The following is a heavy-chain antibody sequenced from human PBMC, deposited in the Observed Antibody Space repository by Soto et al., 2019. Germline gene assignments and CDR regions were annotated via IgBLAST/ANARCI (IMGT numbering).Heavy chain of an antibody. CDR1: GFTFSSYA. J-gene: IGHJ4*02. CDR2: ISSSGGRT. D-gene: IGHD2-15*01. V-gene: IGHV3-23*01. CDR3: AKDLVGSNADYFDY. Sequence: PGGSLRLSCAASGFTFSSYAMSWVRQAPGKGMEWVAAISSSGGRTYYADSVKGRFTISRDNSKNTLYLQMNSLRAEDAAVYYCAKDLVGSNADYFDYWGQGTLVTVSS.